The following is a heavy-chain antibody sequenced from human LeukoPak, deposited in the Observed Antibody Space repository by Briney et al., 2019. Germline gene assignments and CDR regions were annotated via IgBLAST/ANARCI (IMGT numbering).Heavy chain of an antibody. CDR3: ARVGSGSYFLDAFDI. J-gene: IGHJ3*02. D-gene: IGHD1-26*01. V-gene: IGHV3-33*01. Sequence: GGSLRLSCAASGLTLSGHGMHWVRQAPGKGLEWVALIWHDGNIKYYADSVKGRFIVSRDNYKNTVFLQMNSLGGEDTAVYYCARVGSGSYFLDAFDIWGQGTMVTVSS. CDR2: IWHDGNIK. CDR1: GLTLSGHG.